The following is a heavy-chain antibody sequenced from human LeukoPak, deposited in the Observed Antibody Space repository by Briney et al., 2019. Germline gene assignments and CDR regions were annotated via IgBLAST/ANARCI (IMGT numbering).Heavy chain of an antibody. CDR2: INHSGSA. Sequence: SETLSLTCTVSGGSFSGYYCTWIRQPPGKGLEWIGEINHSGSANYNPSLKSRVTISLDTSKNQFSLKLSSVTAADTAVYYCARGQGTVTAHWGQGTLVTVSS. D-gene: IGHD2-21*02. V-gene: IGHV4-34*01. CDR1: GGSFSGYY. CDR3: ARGQGTVTAH. J-gene: IGHJ4*02.